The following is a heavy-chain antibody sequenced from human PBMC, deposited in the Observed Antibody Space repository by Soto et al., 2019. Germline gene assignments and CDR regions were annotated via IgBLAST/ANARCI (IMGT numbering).Heavy chain of an antibody. Sequence: GGSLRLSCAASGFTFSSYEMNWVRQAPGKGLEWVSYISSSGSTIYYADSVKGRFTISRDNAKNSLYLQMNSLRAEDTAVYYCAGGGEIWFGELLGYYYGMDVWGQGTTVTVSS. V-gene: IGHV3-48*03. D-gene: IGHD3-10*01. J-gene: IGHJ6*02. CDR3: AGGGEIWFGELLGYYYGMDV. CDR1: GFTFSSYE. CDR2: ISSSGSTI.